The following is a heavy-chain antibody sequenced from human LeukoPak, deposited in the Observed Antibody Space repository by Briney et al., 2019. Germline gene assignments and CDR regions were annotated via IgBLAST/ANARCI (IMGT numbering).Heavy chain of an antibody. CDR2: ACWAGGTT. CDR1: GFNFHRYT. J-gene: IGHJ4*02. CDR3: AKELDTMFFDY. V-gene: IGHV3-43*01. Sequence: GGSLRLSCATSGFNFHRYTIHWVRQAPGKGLEWVSLACWAGGTTYYSDAVRGRFTISRDSGRNSVYLQMNSLTTDDTAFYFCAKELDTMFFDYWGQGALVTVSS. D-gene: IGHD3-10*02.